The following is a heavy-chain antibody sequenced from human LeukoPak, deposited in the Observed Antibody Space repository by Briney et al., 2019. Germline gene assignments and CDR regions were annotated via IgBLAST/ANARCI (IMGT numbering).Heavy chain of an antibody. Sequence: GGSLRLSCAASGFTFSRYGIDWVRQAPGQGLEWVAVISHDGSNKNYADTVKGRFTITTDTSTNTRYLQMISLRAEDTAVYYCAKDTCSGGSCYYYYGMDVWGEGDTFTVSS. CDR2: ISHDGSNK. D-gene: IGHD2-15*01. V-gene: IGHV3-30*18. CDR3: AKDTCSGGSCYYYYGMDV. J-gene: IGHJ6*01. CDR1: GFTFSRYG.